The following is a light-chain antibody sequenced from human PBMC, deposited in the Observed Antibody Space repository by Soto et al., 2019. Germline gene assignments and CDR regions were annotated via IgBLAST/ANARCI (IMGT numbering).Light chain of an antibody. Sequence: QSALTQPPSASGTPGQRVTISCSGSSSNIGSNYVYWYQQLPGTAPKLLIYRNNQRPSGVPDRFSGSKSGTSASLAISGLRSEDEADYYCAAWDDSLSGLFGGGTKLTVL. J-gene: IGLJ3*02. CDR1: SSNIGSNY. CDR3: AAWDDSLSGL. CDR2: RNN. V-gene: IGLV1-47*01.